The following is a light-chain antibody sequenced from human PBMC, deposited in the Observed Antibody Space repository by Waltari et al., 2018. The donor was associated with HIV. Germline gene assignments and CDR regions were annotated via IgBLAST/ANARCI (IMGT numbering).Light chain of an antibody. CDR1: NSDIGDYNY. CDR3: SSYTTRSTVV. V-gene: IGLV2-14*01. CDR2: EVT. J-gene: IGLJ2*01. Sequence: QSALTQPASVSGSPGQSITISCTGTNSDIGDYNYVSWYQQHPGKAPKLMIFEVTNRPSGVSNRFSGSKSGNMASLTISGLQADDEGDYFCSSYTTRSTVVFGGGTKVTVL.